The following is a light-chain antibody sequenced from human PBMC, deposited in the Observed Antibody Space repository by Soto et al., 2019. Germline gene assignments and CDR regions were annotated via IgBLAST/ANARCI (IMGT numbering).Light chain of an antibody. CDR1: QRLVYSDGNTS. Sequence: DVVMSESLLSLAVTLGQPAYISCRSGQRLVYSDGNTSLNLFQQGPGQCHRRPIYKVSNRDPGVPARIIGSRSGTDLTLKISRVEAQDVGVYYCMQGIHWPPWTFGQGTKVEIK. V-gene: IGKV2-30*01. CDR3: MQGIHWPPWT. J-gene: IGKJ1*01. CDR2: KVS.